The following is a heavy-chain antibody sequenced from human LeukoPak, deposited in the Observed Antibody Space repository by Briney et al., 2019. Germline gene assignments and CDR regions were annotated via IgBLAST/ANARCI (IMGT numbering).Heavy chain of an antibody. CDR2: IYAGDPDT. CDR1: GYSFSTYW. V-gene: IGHV5-51*01. J-gene: IGHJ4*02. CDR3: ARRVPCSGGSCYDY. Sequence: GESLKISCKGSGYSFSTYWIGWVRQMPGKGLEWMGIIYAGDPDTRYSPSFQGQVTISADKSISTAYLQWSSLKASDTAMYYCARRVPCSGGSCYDYWGQGTLVTVSS. D-gene: IGHD2-15*01.